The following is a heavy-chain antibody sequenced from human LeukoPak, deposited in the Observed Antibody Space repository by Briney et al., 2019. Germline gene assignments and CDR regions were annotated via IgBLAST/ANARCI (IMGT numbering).Heavy chain of an antibody. D-gene: IGHD3-22*01. CDR2: INPSGGST. CDR1: GYTFTSYY. Sequence: ASVKVSCKASGYTFTSYYMRWVRQAPGQGLEWMGIINPSGGSTSYAQKFQGRVTMTRDTSTSTVYMELSSLRSEDTAVYYCARDLSSSGYPIEASDYWGQGTLVTVSS. V-gene: IGHV1-46*01. CDR3: ARDLSSSGYPIEASDY. J-gene: IGHJ4*02.